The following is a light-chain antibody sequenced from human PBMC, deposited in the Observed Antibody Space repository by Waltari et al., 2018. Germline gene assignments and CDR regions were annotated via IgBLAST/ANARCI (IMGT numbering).Light chain of an antibody. V-gene: IGKV1-33*01. CDR1: QDISNC. J-gene: IGKJ2*01. CDR3: QQYDNLFT. Sequence: DIQMTQSPSSLSASVGDRVTITCQASQDISNCLNWYQQKPGETPKLLIYDASNLETGVQSRLSGSGSGTDFTFTIRSLQTEDIATYYCQQYDNLFTFGQGTKLEIK. CDR2: DAS.